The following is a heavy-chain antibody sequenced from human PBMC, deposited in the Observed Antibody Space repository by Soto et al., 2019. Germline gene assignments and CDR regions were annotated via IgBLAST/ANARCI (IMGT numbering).Heavy chain of an antibody. CDR1: GFTFSSYA. CDR3: AKSDGDILTGYDRKYYYYGMDV. J-gene: IGHJ6*02. Sequence: QVQLVESGGGVVQPGRSLRLSCAASGFTFSSYAMHWVRQAPGKGLEWVAVISYDGSNKYYADSVKGRFTISRDNSKNTLYLQMNSLRAEDTAVYYCAKSDGDILTGYDRKYYYYGMDVWGQGTTVTVSS. D-gene: IGHD3-9*01. V-gene: IGHV3-30-3*02. CDR2: ISYDGSNK.